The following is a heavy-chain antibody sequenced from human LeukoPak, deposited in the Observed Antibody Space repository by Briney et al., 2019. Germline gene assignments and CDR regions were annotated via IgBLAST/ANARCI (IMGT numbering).Heavy chain of an antibody. CDR3: ARGPQWELLYNWFDP. J-gene: IGHJ5*02. CDR2: IIPIFGTA. CDR1: GGTFSSYA. D-gene: IGHD1-26*01. Sequence: GASVTVSCKASGGTFSSYAISWVRQAPGQGLEWMGGIIPIFGTANYAQKFQGRVTITADESTSTAYMELSSLRSEDTAVYYCARGPQWELLYNWFDPWGQGTLVTVSS. V-gene: IGHV1-69*13.